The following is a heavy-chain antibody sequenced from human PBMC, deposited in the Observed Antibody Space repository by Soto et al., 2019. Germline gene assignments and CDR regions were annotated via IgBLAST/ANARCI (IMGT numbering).Heavy chain of an antibody. CDR2: INPNSGGT. D-gene: IGHD2-15*01. Sequence: GASVKVSCKASGYTFTGYYMHWVRQAPGQGLEWMGWINPNSGGTNYAQKFQGWVTMTRDTSISTAYMELSRLRSDDTAVYYCARDYCSGGSCYSFDYWGQGTLVTVSS. V-gene: IGHV1-2*04. J-gene: IGHJ4*02. CDR1: GYTFTGYY. CDR3: ARDYCSGGSCYSFDY.